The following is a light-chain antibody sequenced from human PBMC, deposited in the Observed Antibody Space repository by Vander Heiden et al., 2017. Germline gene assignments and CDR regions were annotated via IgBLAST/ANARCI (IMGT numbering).Light chain of an antibody. J-gene: IGKJ4*02. CDR3: QQYNGYSLT. Sequence: DIQMTQSPSTLSASVGDRVTITCWASQSLTTWLAWYQQKPGKAPQVLISDISSLEVGVPSRFSGSGSGTEFTLTLSSLQPDDFATYYCQQYNGYSLTCGGGTKVEIK. CDR2: DIS. CDR1: QSLTTW. V-gene: IGKV1-5*01.